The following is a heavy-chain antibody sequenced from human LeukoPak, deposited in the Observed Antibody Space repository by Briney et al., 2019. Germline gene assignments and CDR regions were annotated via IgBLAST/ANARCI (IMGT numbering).Heavy chain of an antibody. J-gene: IGHJ3*02. Sequence: PSETLSLTCAVYGGSFSGYYWSWIRQPPGKGLEWIGEINHSGSTNYNPSLKSRVTISVDTSKNQFSLKLSSVTAADTAVYYCARRTSRGSCSWYVAFDIWGQGTMVTVSS. CDR3: ARRTSRGSCSWYVAFDI. V-gene: IGHV4-34*01. CDR1: GGSFSGYY. D-gene: IGHD6-13*01. CDR2: INHSGST.